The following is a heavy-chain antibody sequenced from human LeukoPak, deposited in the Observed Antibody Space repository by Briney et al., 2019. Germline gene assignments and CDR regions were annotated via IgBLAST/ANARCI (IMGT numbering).Heavy chain of an antibody. CDR3: ARDQGQLPNFDY. CDR1: GGSISSYY. CDR2: IYTSGST. J-gene: IGHJ4*02. D-gene: IGHD5-18*01. V-gene: IGHV4-4*07. Sequence: SETLSLTCTVSGGSISSYYWSWIRQPAGKGLEWIGRIYTSGSTNYNPSLKCRVTISVDKSKNQFSLKLSSVTAADTAVYYCARDQGQLPNFDYWGQGTLVTVSS.